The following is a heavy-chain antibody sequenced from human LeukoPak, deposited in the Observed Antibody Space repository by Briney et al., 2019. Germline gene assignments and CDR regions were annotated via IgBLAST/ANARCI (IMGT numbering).Heavy chain of an antibody. CDR2: IYYSGST. Sequence: PSETLSLTCTVSGDSISSGDYYWSWIRQPAGKGLEWIGSIYYSGSTYYNPSLKSRVTISVDTSKNQFSLKLSSVTAADTAVYYCARDFWSDDYSLGGNWFDPWGQGTLVTVSS. CDR1: GDSISSGDYY. V-gene: IGHV4-39*07. CDR3: ARDFWSDDYSLGGNWFDP. J-gene: IGHJ5*02. D-gene: IGHD3-3*01.